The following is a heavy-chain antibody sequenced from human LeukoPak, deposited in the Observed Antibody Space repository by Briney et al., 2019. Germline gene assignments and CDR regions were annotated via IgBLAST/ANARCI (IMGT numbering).Heavy chain of an antibody. D-gene: IGHD6-19*01. J-gene: IGHJ4*02. CDR3: ARAGRNRIAVAGTPGPFDY. Sequence: SQTLSLTCTVSGGSISSGSYYWSWIRQPAGKGLEWIGRIYTSGSTNYNPSLKSRVTISVDTSKNQFSLKLSSVTAADTAVYYCARAGRNRIAVAGTPGPFDYWGQGTLVTVSS. V-gene: IGHV4-61*02. CDR1: GGSISSGSYY. CDR2: IYTSGST.